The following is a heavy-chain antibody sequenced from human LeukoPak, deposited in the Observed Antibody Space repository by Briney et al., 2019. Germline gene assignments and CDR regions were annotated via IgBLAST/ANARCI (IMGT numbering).Heavy chain of an antibody. CDR3: ARASRITMIVVVITRDYYYYMDV. J-gene: IGHJ6*03. CDR2: INHSGST. Sequence: PSETLSLTCAVYGGSFSGYYWSWIRHPPGKGLEWIGEINHSGSTNYNPSLKSRVTISVDTSKNQFSLKLSSVTAADTAVYYCARASRITMIVVVITRDYYYYMDVWGKGTTVTVSS. CDR1: GGSFSGYY. D-gene: IGHD3-22*01. V-gene: IGHV4-34*01.